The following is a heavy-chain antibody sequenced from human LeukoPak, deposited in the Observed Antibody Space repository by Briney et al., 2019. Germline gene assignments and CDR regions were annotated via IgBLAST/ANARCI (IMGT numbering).Heavy chain of an antibody. CDR2: ISDDGRRN. D-gene: IGHD2-8*01. Sequence: QPGGSLRLSCAASGFTFSTYAMNWVRQAPGKGLEWVAVISDDGRRNYYADSVKGRFTISRDNSKSTLYLQMNSLRDDDSAAYFCARVYLERLTAGYFDHWGQGTQVTVSP. CDR1: GFTFSTYA. V-gene: IGHV3-30*04. CDR3: ARVYLERLTAGYFDH. J-gene: IGHJ4*02.